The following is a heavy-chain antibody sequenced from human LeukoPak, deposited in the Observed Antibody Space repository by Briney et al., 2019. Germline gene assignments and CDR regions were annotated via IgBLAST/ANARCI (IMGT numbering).Heavy chain of an antibody. Sequence: GGSLRLSCAASGFTFSSFWMTWVRQAPGKGLEWVANIKPDGSEKSYVDSVKGRFTVSRDNAKNSLYLHMNSLRAEDTALYYCTSNTVAAAGDDWGQGTLVTVSS. CDR2: IKPDGSEK. D-gene: IGHD6-13*01. V-gene: IGHV3-7*01. J-gene: IGHJ4*02. CDR1: GFTFSSFW. CDR3: TSNTVAAAGDD.